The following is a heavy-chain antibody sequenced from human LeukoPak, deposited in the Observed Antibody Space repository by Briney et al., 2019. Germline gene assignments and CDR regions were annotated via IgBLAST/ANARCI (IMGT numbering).Heavy chain of an antibody. D-gene: IGHD3-22*01. V-gene: IGHV3-7*01. CDR3: ARDITLTTGVG. CDR2: IKEVGSDK. CDR1: GFTFRTYW. Sequence: GGSLRLSCAASGFTFRTYWMIWVRQAPGKGLEWVANIKEVGSDKYYVDSVKGRFTISRDNAKNSLYLQMNSLRAEDTAVYYCARDITLTTGVGWGQGTMVTVSS. J-gene: IGHJ3*01.